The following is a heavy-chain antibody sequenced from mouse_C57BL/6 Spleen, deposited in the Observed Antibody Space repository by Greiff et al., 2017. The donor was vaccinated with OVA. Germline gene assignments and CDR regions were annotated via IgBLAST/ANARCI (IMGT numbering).Heavy chain of an antibody. V-gene: IGHV7-3*01. CDR2: IRDKANGYTT. D-gene: IGHD1-1*01. CDR3: ARYRGGSSWYFDV. Sequence: EVKLMESGGGLVQPGGSLSLSCAASGFTFTDYYMSWVRQPPGKALEWLGFIRDKANGYTTEYSASVKGRFTISRDNSQSILYLQMNALRAEDSATYYCARYRGGSSWYFDVWGTGTTVTVSS. J-gene: IGHJ1*03. CDR1: GFTFTDYY.